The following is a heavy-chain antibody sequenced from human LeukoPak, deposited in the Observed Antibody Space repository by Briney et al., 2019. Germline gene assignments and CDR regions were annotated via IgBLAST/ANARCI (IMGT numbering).Heavy chain of an antibody. J-gene: IGHJ4*02. V-gene: IGHV1-69*04. CDR1: GGTFSSYA. D-gene: IGHD6-19*01. Sequence: SVKVSCKASGGTFSSYAISWVRQAPGQGLEWMGRIIPILGIANYAQKFQGRVTITADKSTSTAYMELSSLRSDDTAVYYCTRDFSNTSGFKVVVDFWGQGTLVTVSS. CDR2: IIPILGIA. CDR3: TRDFSNTSGFKVVVDF.